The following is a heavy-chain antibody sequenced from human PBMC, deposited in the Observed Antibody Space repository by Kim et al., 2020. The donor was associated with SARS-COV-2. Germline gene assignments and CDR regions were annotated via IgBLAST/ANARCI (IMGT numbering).Heavy chain of an antibody. J-gene: IGHJ6*02. V-gene: IGHV3-15*01. CDR2: IKSKTDGGTT. CDR3: TTGAGDIGSYGMDV. Sequence: GGSLRLSCAASGFTFSNAWMSWVRQAPGKGLEWVGRIKSKTDGGTTDYAAPVKGRFTISRDDSKNTLYLQMNSLKTEDTAVYYCTTGAGDIGSYGMDVWGQGTTVTVSS. D-gene: IGHD1-26*01. CDR1: GFTFSNAW.